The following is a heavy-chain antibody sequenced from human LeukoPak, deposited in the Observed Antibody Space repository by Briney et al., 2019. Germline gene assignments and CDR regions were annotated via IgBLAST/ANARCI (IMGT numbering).Heavy chain of an antibody. CDR3: ARVVDTASSRYYYGMDV. Sequence: PGGSLRLSCAASGFTFSSYWMHWVRQALGKGLEWVAVISYDGSNKYYADSVKGRFTISRDNSKNTLYLQMNSLRAEDTAVYYCARVVDTASSRYYYGMDVWGKGTTVTVSS. D-gene: IGHD5-18*01. CDR2: ISYDGSNK. V-gene: IGHV3-30*03. CDR1: GFTFSSYW. J-gene: IGHJ6*04.